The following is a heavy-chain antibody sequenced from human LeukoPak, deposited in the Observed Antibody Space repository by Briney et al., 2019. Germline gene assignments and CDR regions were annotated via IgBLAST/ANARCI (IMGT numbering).Heavy chain of an antibody. J-gene: IGHJ3*02. V-gene: IGHV3-21*01. Sequence: GGSLRLSCAASGFTFSDYTMNWVRLAPGKGLEWVSSISGSSNYIYYADSVKGRFTISRGNTKNSLYLQMNSLRVEDTAVFYCARDESGDNDAFDIWGQGTMVTVSS. CDR1: GFTFSDYT. CDR2: ISGSSNYI. D-gene: IGHD2-21*01. CDR3: ARDESGDNDAFDI.